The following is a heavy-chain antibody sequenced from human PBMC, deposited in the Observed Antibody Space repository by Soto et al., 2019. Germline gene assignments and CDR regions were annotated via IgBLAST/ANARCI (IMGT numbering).Heavy chain of an antibody. D-gene: IGHD3-16*01. CDR1: GCTFNGFT. V-gene: IGHV3-23*01. CDR2: ITGSGGST. CDR3: AKVQRGRLGPGSFDD. J-gene: IGHJ5*02. Sequence: PGGSLRLSCAASGCTFNGFTMSWVRQAPGKGLEWVSSITGSGGSTYYADSVRGRFTISRDVSKNTQFLQMDSLRAEDTALDQCAKVQRGRLGPGSFDDWGPGTLVTVSS.